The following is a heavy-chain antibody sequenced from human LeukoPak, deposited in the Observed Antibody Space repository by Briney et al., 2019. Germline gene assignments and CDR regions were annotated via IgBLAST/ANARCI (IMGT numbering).Heavy chain of an antibody. V-gene: IGHV3-66*02. D-gene: IGHD2-15*01. CDR2: IYSGGST. J-gene: IGHJ6*02. CDR1: GFTVSSNY. Sequence: PGGSLRPSCAASGFTVSSNYMSWVRQAPGKGLEWVSVIYSGGSTYYADSVKGRFTISRDNSKNTLYLQMNSLRAEDTAVYYCARDLMTGGPLLPGYYYGMDVWGQGPTVTVSS. CDR3: ARDLMTGGPLLPGYYYGMDV.